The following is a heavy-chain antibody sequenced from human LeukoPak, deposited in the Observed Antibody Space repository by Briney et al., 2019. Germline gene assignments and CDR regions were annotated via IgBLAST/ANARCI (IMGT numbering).Heavy chain of an antibody. CDR1: GFTFSSYA. D-gene: IGHD6-19*01. CDR3: ARDPMFSGWYDWYFDL. J-gene: IGHJ2*01. Sequence: GGSLRLSCAASGFTFSSYAMSWVRQAPGKGLGWVANIKQDGSEKYYVDSVKGRFTISRDNAKNSLYLQMNSLRAEDTAVYYCARDPMFSGWYDWYFDLWGRGTLVTVSS. CDR2: IKQDGSEK. V-gene: IGHV3-7*01.